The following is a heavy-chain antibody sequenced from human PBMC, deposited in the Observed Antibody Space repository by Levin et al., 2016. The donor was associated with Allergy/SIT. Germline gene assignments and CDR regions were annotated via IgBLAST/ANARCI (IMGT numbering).Heavy chain of an antibody. J-gene: IGHJ4*02. CDR3: TTGTDNYGLGLGY. V-gene: IGHV3-15*01. D-gene: IGHD5-18*01. CDR2: IKRKTDGGTT. Sequence: WIRQPPGKGLEWVGRIKRKTDGGTTDYAAPVKGRFTVSRDDSRNTLYLQMNSLKSDDTAVYYCTTGTDNYGLGLGYWGQGTLVTVSS.